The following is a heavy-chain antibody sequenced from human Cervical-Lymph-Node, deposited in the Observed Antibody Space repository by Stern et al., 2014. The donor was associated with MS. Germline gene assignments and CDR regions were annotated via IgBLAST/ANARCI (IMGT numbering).Heavy chain of an antibody. Sequence: EVQLVESGGDLVQPDRSLRLSCAASGFKFSDYAMHWVRQAPGKGLEWVSSVSWNTGTITYADSVKGRFTISRDNAKNSLYLQMNSLRAEDTALYYCAKGPGMAIGKQYFDTWGLGTLVTVSS. CDR1: GFKFSDYA. V-gene: IGHV3-9*01. D-gene: IGHD5-24*01. CDR2: VSWNTGTI. CDR3: AKGPGMAIGKQYFDT. J-gene: IGHJ4*02.